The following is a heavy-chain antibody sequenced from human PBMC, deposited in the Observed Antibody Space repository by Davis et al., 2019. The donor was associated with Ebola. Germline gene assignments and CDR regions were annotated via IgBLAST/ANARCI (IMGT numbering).Heavy chain of an antibody. V-gene: IGHV3-30*02. Sequence: GESLKISCAASGFTFSSYGMHWVRQAPGKGLEWVAVIWCDGSNKYYADSVKGRFTISRDNSKNTLYLQMNSLRAEDTAVYYCALEGSPYDYVWGSYGYWGQGTLVTVSS. J-gene: IGHJ4*02. CDR1: GFTFSSYG. CDR3: ALEGSPYDYVWGSYGY. CDR2: IWCDGSNK. D-gene: IGHD3-16*01.